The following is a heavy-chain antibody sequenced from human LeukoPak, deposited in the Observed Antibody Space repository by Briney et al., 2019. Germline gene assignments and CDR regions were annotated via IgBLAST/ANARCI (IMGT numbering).Heavy chain of an antibody. V-gene: IGHV4-39*07. Sequence: SETLSLTCSVSGASITSASHFWGWIRQPPGKGLEWIGTIYYSGITYYNPSLKSRVTIAIDTSKNQFSLKLSSVTAADTAVYYCARGRSMDVWGKGTTVTVSS. CDR1: GASITSASHF. CDR3: ARGRSMDV. J-gene: IGHJ6*03. CDR2: IYYSGIT.